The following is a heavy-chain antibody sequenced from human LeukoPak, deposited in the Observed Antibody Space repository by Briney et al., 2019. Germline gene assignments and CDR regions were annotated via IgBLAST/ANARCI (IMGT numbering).Heavy chain of an antibody. J-gene: IGHJ4*02. CDR2: ISSSGNSI. Sequence: GGSLRLSCAASGFTFSNYGMSWVRQAPGKGLEWVSYISSSGNSIYYADSVKGRFTISRDNSKNTLYLQMNSLRAEDTAVYYCARAHTAGSKVYFDYWGQGTLVTVSS. CDR1: GFTFSNYG. CDR3: ARAHTAGSKVYFDY. D-gene: IGHD5-18*01. V-gene: IGHV3-48*01.